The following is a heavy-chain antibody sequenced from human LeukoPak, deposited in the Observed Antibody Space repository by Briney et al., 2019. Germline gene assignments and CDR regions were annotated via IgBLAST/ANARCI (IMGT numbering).Heavy chain of an antibody. CDR3: AKELMYSSSWYGGNWYFDL. V-gene: IGHV3-30*18. CDR2: ISYDGSNK. D-gene: IGHD6-13*01. J-gene: IGHJ2*01. Sequence: TGGSLRLSCATSGFIFSHYWMSWVRQAPGKGLEWVAVISYDGSNKYYADSVKGRFTISRDNSKNTLYLQMNSLRAEDTAVYYCAKELMYSSSWYGGNWYFDLWGRGTLVTVSS. CDR1: GFIFSHYW.